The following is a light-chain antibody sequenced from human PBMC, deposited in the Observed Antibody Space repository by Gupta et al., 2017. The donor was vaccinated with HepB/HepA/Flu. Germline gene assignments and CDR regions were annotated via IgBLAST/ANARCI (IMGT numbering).Light chain of an antibody. V-gene: IGKV2-28*01. J-gene: IGKJ4*01. CDR1: HILLHSNGYNY. CDR3: MQDLRTPPLT. CDR2: WGS. Sequence: IVMPKSPLSLPVTPAAPASISCSYSHILLHSNGYNYLDAYLQKPGQSPQLLIDWGSNRTSRVPARCISSGSGTAFIPIISSVQADDVFVYYCMQDLRTPPLTFGEGTKVEIK.